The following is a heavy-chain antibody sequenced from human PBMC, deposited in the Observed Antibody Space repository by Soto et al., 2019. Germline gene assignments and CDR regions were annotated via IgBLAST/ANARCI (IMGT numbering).Heavy chain of an antibody. J-gene: IGHJ4*02. CDR2: INHSGST. CDR3: ARTSRFDS. Sequence: PSETLSLTCAVYGGSFRDYYWSWVRQPPGKGLEWIGQINHSGSTNYNPSLKSRVTISVDTSKNQFSLKLISVTAADTAVYYCARTSRFDSWGQGTLVTVS. V-gene: IGHV4-34*01. D-gene: IGHD6-6*01. CDR1: GGSFRDYY.